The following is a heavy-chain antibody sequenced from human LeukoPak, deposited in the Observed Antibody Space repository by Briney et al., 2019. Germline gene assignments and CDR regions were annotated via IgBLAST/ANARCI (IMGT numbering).Heavy chain of an antibody. CDR3: ARDRYYCTNGVCSNPLDY. Sequence: GGSLRLSCAASGFTFSRNWMSWVRQAPGKGLEWVANIRQDGSDKYYVDSVKGRFTISRDNAKNSLYLQMNSLRAEDTAVYYCARDRYYCTNGVCSNPLDYWGQGTLVTVSS. CDR2: IRQDGSDK. D-gene: IGHD2-8*01. V-gene: IGHV3-7*01. CDR1: GFTFSRNW. J-gene: IGHJ4*02.